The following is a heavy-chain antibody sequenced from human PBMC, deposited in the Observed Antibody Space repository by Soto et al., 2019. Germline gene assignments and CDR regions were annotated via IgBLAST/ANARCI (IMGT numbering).Heavy chain of an antibody. Sequence: GASVKVSCKASGGTFSSYAISWARQAPGEGLEWMGGIIPIFGTANYAQKFQGRVTITADESTSTAYMELSSLRSEDTAVYYCARGGLTRYCSSTSCPLDVWGQGTTVTVSS. V-gene: IGHV1-69*13. CDR2: IIPIFGTA. CDR1: GGTFSSYA. D-gene: IGHD2-2*01. J-gene: IGHJ6*02. CDR3: ARGGLTRYCSSTSCPLDV.